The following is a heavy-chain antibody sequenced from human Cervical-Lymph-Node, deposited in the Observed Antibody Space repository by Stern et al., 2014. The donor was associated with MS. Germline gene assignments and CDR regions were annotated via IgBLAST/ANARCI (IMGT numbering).Heavy chain of an antibody. CDR1: GASITGGGSF. V-gene: IGHV4-61*02. CDR3: ARDSAAGSSIRDYYFGLDV. J-gene: IGHJ6*02. D-gene: IGHD6-19*01. Sequence: QVQLQESGPGLVKPSQTLSLTCTVSGASITGGGSFWSWIRQPAGKRLEWIGRIYTSGSTDYTPSLKSRVTISVGAWKNQFPLKWLSVTAADTAVYYCARDSAAGSSIRDYYFGLDVWGQGTTVTVSS. CDR2: IYTSGST.